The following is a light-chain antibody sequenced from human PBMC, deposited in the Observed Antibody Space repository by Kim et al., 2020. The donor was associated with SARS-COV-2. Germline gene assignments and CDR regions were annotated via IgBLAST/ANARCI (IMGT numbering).Light chain of an antibody. CDR3: AAWDDSLSGRGVV. J-gene: IGLJ2*01. CDR1: GSNIGSNY. Sequence: LTIPCSGSGSNIGSNYVYGYQQHPGTAPKPLIYRNNQRPSGVPDRVSGSESGTSASLAISGLRSEDEADYYCAAWDDSLSGRGVVFGGGTQLTVL. V-gene: IGLV1-47*01. CDR2: RNN.